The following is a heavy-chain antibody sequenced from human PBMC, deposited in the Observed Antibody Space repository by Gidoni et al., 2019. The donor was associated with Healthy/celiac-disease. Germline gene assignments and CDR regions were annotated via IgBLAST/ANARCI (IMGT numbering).Heavy chain of an antibody. CDR3: ARDDPSYCSSTSCYAPSDY. J-gene: IGHJ4*02. Sequence: EVQLVESGGGLVQPGGSLRLSCAASGFTFIIYWMSWVRQAPGKGLEWVANIKQDGSEKYYVDSVKGRFTISRDNAKNSLYLQMNSLRAEDTAVYYCARDDPSYCSSTSCYAPSDYWGQGTLVTVSS. CDR2: IKQDGSEK. CDR1: GFTFIIYW. D-gene: IGHD2-2*01. V-gene: IGHV3-7*03.